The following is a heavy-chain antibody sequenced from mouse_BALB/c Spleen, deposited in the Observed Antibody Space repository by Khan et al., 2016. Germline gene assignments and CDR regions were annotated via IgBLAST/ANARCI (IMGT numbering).Heavy chain of an antibody. CDR1: GYSITSDYA. J-gene: IGHJ2*01. Sequence: EVQLQESGPGLVKPSQSLSLTCTVTGYSITSDYAWNWIRQFPGNKLEWMGYISYSGSTRYNPSLKSRISITRDTSTTPFFLQLNSVTTEDTATYYCARGDYYGKGYFDYWGQGTTLTVSS. CDR2: ISYSGST. V-gene: IGHV3-2*02. D-gene: IGHD1-1*01. CDR3: ARGDYYGKGYFDY.